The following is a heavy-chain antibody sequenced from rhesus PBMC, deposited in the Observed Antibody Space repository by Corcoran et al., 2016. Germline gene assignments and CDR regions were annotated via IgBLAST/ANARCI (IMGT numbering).Heavy chain of an antibody. CDR2: VDPEDGEA. J-gene: IGHJ4*01. CDR1: GYTFTDYY. V-gene: IGHV1-111*02. Sequence: EVQLLQSGAEVKKTGASGKISCKASGYTFTDYYLHWVRQAPGKGLEWMGRVDPEDGEAIHAQKFQDRVTITADTSTDTAYMELSSLRSEDTAVYYCATGYSSGWYYFDYWGQGVLVTVSS. CDR3: ATGYSSGWYYFDY. D-gene: IGHD6-31*01.